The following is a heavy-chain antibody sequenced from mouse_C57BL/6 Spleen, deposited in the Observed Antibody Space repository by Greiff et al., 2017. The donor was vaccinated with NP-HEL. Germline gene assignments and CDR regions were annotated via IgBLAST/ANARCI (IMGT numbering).Heavy chain of an antibody. V-gene: IGHV5-4*03. CDR1: GFTFSSYA. CDR2: ISDGGSYT. D-gene: IGHD2-4*01. Sequence: EVKLVESGGGLVKPGGSLKLSCAASGFTFSSYAMSWVRQTPEKRLEWVATISDGGSYTYYPDNVKGRFTISRDNAKNNLYLQMSHLKSEDTAMYYCASAPFYYDYPWFAYWGQGTLVTVSA. J-gene: IGHJ3*01. CDR3: ASAPFYYDYPWFAY.